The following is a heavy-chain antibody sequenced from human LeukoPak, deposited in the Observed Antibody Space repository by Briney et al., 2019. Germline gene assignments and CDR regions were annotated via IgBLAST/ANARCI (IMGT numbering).Heavy chain of an antibody. CDR2: IIPICGTP. D-gene: IGHD3-9*01. J-gene: IGHJ3*01. CDR1: GGTFSSYI. V-gene: IGHV1-69*13. Sequence: ASVKVSCKASGGTFSSYIITWVRQAPGQGLEWMGRIIPICGTPDYAQQFRGRVRITADEVKSTAYMELSRLRFEDTAFYYCARQGYTNNLGGYFGDKDDGFDLWGQGTMVTVSS. CDR3: ARQGYTNNLGGYFGDKDDGFDL.